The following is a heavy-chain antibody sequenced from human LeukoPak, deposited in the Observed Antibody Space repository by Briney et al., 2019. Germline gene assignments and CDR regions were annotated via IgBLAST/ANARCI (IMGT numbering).Heavy chain of an antibody. CDR1: GFTFSIYG. CDR3: ARDQVYFDWQAYYYYYMDV. V-gene: IGHV3-21*01. CDR2: ISSSSSYI. J-gene: IGHJ6*03. Sequence: GGSLRLSCAASGFTFSIYGMNWVRQAPGKGLEWVSSISSSSSYIYYADSVKGRFTISRDNAKNSLYLQMNSLRAEDTAVYYCARDQVYFDWQAYYYYYMDVWGKGTTVTVSS. D-gene: IGHD3-9*01.